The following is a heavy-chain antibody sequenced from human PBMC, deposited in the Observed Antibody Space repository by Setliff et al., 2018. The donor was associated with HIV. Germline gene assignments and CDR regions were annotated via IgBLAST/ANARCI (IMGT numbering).Heavy chain of an antibody. Sequence: PSETLSLTCTVPGGSISSYYWSWIRQPPGKGLEWIGYLYTSGSINYNPSLKSRVTISVDTSKNQFSLKLSSVTAADTAVYYCVRAGYCCSASCYFSGWFDPWGQGTLVTVSS. CDR3: VRAGYCCSASCYFSGWFDP. D-gene: IGHD2-2*03. CDR1: GGSISSYY. CDR2: LYTSGSI. V-gene: IGHV4-4*08. J-gene: IGHJ5*02.